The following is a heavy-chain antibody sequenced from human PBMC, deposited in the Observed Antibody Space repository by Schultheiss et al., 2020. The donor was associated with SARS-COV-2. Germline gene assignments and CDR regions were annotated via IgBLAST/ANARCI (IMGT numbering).Heavy chain of an antibody. CDR3: ARLYQLLYGGMDV. D-gene: IGHD2-2*02. CDR2: IYYSGST. Sequence: SETLSLTCTVSGGSISSSSYYWGWIRQPPGKGLEWIGYIYYSGSTNYNPSLKSRVTISVDTSKNQFSLNVSSVTAADTAVYYCARLYQLLYGGMDVWGQGTTVTVSS. CDR1: GGSISSSSYY. V-gene: IGHV4-61*05. J-gene: IGHJ6*02.